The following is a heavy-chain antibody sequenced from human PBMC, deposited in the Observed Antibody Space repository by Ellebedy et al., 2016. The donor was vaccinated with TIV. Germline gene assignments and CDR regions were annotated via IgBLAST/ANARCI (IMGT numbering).Heavy chain of an antibody. CDR2: ISSSGSTI. Sequence: GESLKISCAASGFTFSDYYMSWIRQAPGKGLEWVSYISSSGSTIYYADSVKGRFTISRDNAKNSLYLQMNSLRAEDTAVYYCARSPRMLSTGLFDYWGQGTLVTVSS. V-gene: IGHV3-11*01. CDR1: GFTFSDYY. D-gene: IGHD2-8*01. J-gene: IGHJ4*02. CDR3: ARSPRMLSTGLFDY.